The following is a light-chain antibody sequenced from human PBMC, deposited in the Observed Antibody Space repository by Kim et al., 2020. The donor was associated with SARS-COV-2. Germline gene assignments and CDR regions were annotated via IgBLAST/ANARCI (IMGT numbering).Light chain of an antibody. CDR2: YDS. V-gene: IGLV3-21*04. Sequence: PGKTARRTCGGNNIGSKSVHWYQQKPGQAPVLVIYYDSDRPSGIPERFSGSNSGNTATLTISRVEAGDEADYYCQVWDSSSDHPYVFGTGTKVTVL. CDR3: QVWDSSSDHPYV. J-gene: IGLJ1*01. CDR1: NIGSKS.